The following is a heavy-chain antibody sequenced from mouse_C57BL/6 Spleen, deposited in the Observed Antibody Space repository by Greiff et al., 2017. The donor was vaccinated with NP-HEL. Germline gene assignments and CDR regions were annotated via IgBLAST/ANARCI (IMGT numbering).Heavy chain of an antibody. CDR1: GFTFSSYT. D-gene: IGHD1-1*01. Sequence: EVMLVESGGGLVKPGGSLKLSCAASGFTFSSYTMSWVRQTPEKRLEWVATISGGGGNTYYPDSVKGRFTISRDNAKNTLYLQMSSLRAEDTALYYCARPFTTVVAKPFAYWGQGTLVTVSA. CDR2: ISGGGGNT. J-gene: IGHJ3*01. CDR3: ARPFTTVVAKPFAY. V-gene: IGHV5-9*01.